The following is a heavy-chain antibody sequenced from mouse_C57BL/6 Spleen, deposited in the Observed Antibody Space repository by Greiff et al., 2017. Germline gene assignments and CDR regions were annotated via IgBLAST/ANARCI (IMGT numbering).Heavy chain of an antibody. CDR2: IYPGDGDT. CDR3: ARDGGYYVFDY. V-gene: IGHV1-82*01. Sequence: QVQLKESGPELVKPGASVKISCKASGYAFSSSWMHWVKQRPGKGLEWIGRIYPGDGDTNYNGKFKGKATLTADKSSSTAYMQLSSLTSEDSAVYFCARDGGYYVFDYWGQGTTLTVSS. J-gene: IGHJ2*01. D-gene: IGHD2-3*01. CDR1: GYAFSSSW.